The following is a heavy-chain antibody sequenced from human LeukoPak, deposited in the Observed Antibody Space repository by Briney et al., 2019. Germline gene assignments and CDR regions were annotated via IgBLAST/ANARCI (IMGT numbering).Heavy chain of an antibody. CDR2: ISGSGGNS. D-gene: IGHD5-24*01. J-gene: IGHJ3*02. CDR3: AKVRDGYKYDAFDI. Sequence: PGGSLRLACTASGFSFDTYAMNWVRQVPGKGLEWVSGISGSGGNSYYADSVKGRFTISRDNSKNTLYLQMHSLRAEDTAIYYCAKVRDGYKYDAFDIWGQGTVVTVSS. CDR1: GFSFDTYA. V-gene: IGHV3-23*01.